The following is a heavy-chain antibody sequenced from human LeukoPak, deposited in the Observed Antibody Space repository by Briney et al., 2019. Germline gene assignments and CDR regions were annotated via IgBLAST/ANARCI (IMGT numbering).Heavy chain of an antibody. V-gene: IGHV4-61*05. CDR3: ARHDRTVTTIGAFDI. CDR1: GGSISSSSYY. CDR2: IYHSGSS. D-gene: IGHD4-17*01. Sequence: SETLSITCTVSGGSISSSSYYWGWIRQPPGKGLEWIGYIYHSGSSNYNPSLKSRVTISVDTSKKQFSLNLSSVTAADTAVYYCARHDRTVTTIGAFDIWGQGTMIIVSS. J-gene: IGHJ3*02.